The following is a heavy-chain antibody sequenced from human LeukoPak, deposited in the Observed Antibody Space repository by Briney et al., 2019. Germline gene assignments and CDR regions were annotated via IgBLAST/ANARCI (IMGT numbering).Heavy chain of an antibody. CDR1: GYTFSSYG. J-gene: IGHJ4*02. CDR2: ISYDGSNK. V-gene: IGHV3-30*18. CDR3: AKEESAAAGKKVYFDY. D-gene: IGHD6-13*01. Sequence: SCAASGYTFSSYGMHWVRQAPGKGLEWVAVISYDGSNKYYADSVKGRFTISRDNSKNTLYLQMNSLRAEDTAVYYCAKEESAAAGKKVYFDYWGQGTLVTVSS.